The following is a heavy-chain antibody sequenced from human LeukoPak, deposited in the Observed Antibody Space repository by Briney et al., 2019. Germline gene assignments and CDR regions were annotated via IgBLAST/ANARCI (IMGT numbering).Heavy chain of an antibody. J-gene: IGHJ5*02. V-gene: IGHV4-4*07. Sequence: AETLSPTCTVSGGSISGYSWSWIRQSAGKGLEWIGRIYTSGNTDYNPSFKSRVTLSIDTSKKQFSLKLASLTAADTAVYYYARDNPAGPWGQGTLVTVSS. D-gene: IGHD1-14*01. CDR2: IYTSGNT. CDR3: ARDNPAGP. CDR1: GGSISGYS.